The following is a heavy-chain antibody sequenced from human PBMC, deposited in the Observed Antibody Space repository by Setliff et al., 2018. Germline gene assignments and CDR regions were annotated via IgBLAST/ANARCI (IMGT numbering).Heavy chain of an antibody. CDR1: GGSFSAYY. V-gene: IGHV4-34*10. Sequence: SETLSLTCAVYGGSFSAYYWSWIRQPPGKGLEWIGEINHSGITNYNPSLKSRVTMSVDTSKNQFSLKLSSVTAADTAVYYCARSRGYKHDSSGYYYDHYYYYYMDVWGKGTPVTVSS. D-gene: IGHD3-22*01. CDR3: ARSRGYKHDSSGYYYDHYYYYYMDV. J-gene: IGHJ6*03. CDR2: INHSGIT.